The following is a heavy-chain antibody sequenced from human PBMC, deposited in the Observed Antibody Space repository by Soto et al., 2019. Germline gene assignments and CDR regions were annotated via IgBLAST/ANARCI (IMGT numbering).Heavy chain of an antibody. V-gene: IGHV3-23*01. CDR3: AKVVAVAGSFDY. D-gene: IGHD6-19*01. CDR1: GFTFSSYA. Sequence: EVQLLESGGGLVQPGGSLRLSCAASGFTFSSYAMSWVRQAPGKGLEWVSAISGSGGSTYYADSVKGRFTISRDNSKNTLYLQMNSLRSEDTAVYYCAKVVAVAGSFDYWGQGTLVTVSS. J-gene: IGHJ4*02. CDR2: ISGSGGST.